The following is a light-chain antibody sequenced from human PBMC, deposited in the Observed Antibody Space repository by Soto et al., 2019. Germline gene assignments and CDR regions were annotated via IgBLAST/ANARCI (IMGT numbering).Light chain of an antibody. J-gene: IGLJ2*01. Sequence: QSVLTQPPSASGTPGQRVTISCSGSSSNIGSNTVNWYQQLPVTAPKLLIYSNIQRPSGVPDRFSGSKSGTSASLAISGLPSEDEADYYCAAWDDSLNGYVVFGGGTKLTVL. CDR1: SSNIGSNT. CDR2: SNI. CDR3: AAWDDSLNGYVV. V-gene: IGLV1-44*01.